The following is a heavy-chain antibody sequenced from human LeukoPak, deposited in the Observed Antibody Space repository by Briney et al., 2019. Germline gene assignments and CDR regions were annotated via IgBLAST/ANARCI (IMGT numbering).Heavy chain of an antibody. CDR3: ARTGYCSSTSCSANGWFDP. Sequence: PGGSLRLSCAASGFTFSSYSMNWVRQAPGKGLEWVSYISSSSSTIYYADSVKGRFTISRDNAKNSLYLQMNSLRAEDTAVYYCARTGYCSSTSCSANGWFDPWGQGTLDTVSS. V-gene: IGHV3-48*01. CDR2: ISSSSSTI. D-gene: IGHD2-2*01. CDR1: GFTFSSYS. J-gene: IGHJ5*02.